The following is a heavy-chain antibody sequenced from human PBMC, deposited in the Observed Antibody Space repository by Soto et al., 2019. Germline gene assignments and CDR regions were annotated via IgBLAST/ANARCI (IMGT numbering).Heavy chain of an antibody. CDR3: AKTGTDGSWFDP. CDR1: GFSLSTSGMR. V-gene: IGHV2-70*04. D-gene: IGHD1-1*01. Sequence: SGPTLVNPTQTLTLTCTFSGFSLSTSGMRVSWIRQPPGKALQWLARIDWDDDKFYTTSLRTRLTISKDTSKNQVVLTMTNMDPVETATYYCAKTGTDGSWFDPWGQGTLVTVSS. J-gene: IGHJ5*02. CDR2: IDWDDDK.